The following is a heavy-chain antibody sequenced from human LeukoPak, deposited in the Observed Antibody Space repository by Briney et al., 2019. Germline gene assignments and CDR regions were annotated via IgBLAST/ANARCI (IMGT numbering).Heavy chain of an antibody. V-gene: IGHV4-34*01. CDR1: VGSFSGYY. CDR3: ARGCGITGTTGDY. CDR2: INHSGST. Sequence: PSETLSLTCAVYVGSFSGYYWSWIRQPPGKGLEGIGEINHSGSTNYNPSLKSRVTISVDTSKNQFSLKLSSVTAEDTAVYYCARGCGITGTTGDYWGQGTLVTVSS. J-gene: IGHJ4*02. D-gene: IGHD1-20*01.